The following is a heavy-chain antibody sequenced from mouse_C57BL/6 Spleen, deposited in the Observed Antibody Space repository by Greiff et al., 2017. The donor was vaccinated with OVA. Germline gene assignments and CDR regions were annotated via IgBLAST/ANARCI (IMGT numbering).Heavy chain of an antibody. CDR3: ARGTGTDYYAMDY. V-gene: IGHV1-22*01. D-gene: IGHD4-1*01. Sequence: VQLQQSGPELVKPGASVEMSCTASGYTFTDYNMHWVKQSHGKSLEWIGYINPNNGGTSYNQKFKGKATLTVNKSSSTAYMELRSLTSEDSAVDYCARGTGTDYYAMDYWGQGTSVTVSS. J-gene: IGHJ4*01. CDR2: INPNNGGT. CDR1: GYTFTDYN.